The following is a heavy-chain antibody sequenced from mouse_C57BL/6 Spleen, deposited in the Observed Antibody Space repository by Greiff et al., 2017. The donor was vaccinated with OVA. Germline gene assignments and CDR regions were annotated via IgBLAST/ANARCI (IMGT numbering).Heavy chain of an antibody. CDR3: ARWGGTRYYYAMDY. D-gene: IGHD4-1*01. J-gene: IGHJ4*01. Sequence: QVQLKQPGAELVMPGASVKLSCKASGYTFTSYWMHWVKQRPGQGLEWIGEIDPSDSYTNYNQKFKGKSTLTVDKSSSTAYMQLSSLTSEDSAVYYCARWGGTRYYYAMDYWGQGTSVTVSS. V-gene: IGHV1-69*01. CDR2: IDPSDSYT. CDR1: GYTFTSYW.